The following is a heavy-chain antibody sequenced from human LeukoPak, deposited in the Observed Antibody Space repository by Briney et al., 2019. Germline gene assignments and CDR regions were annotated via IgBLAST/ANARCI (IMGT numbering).Heavy chain of an antibody. CDR3: ARVIAAAGPPYYYYYMDV. Sequence: GGSLRLSCAASGFTFEDHGVSWVRQAPGKGLGWVSGINWDGGSTGYADSVKGRFTISRDNAKNSLYLQMSSLRAEDTALFYCARVIAAAGPPYYYYYMDVWGKGTTVTVSS. V-gene: IGHV3-20*04. J-gene: IGHJ6*03. D-gene: IGHD6-13*01. CDR2: INWDGGST. CDR1: GFTFEDHG.